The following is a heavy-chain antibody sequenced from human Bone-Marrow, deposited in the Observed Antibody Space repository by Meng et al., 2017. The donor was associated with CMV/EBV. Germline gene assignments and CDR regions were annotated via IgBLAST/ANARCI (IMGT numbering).Heavy chain of an antibody. V-gene: IGHV4-59*01. CDR2: IYYSGST. CDR1: GGSISSYY. J-gene: IGHJ4*02. D-gene: IGHD1-1*01. Sequence: SETLSLTCTVSGGSISSYYWSWIRQPPGKGLEWIGYIYYSGSTNYNPSLKSRVTISVDTSKNQFSLKLSSVTAADTAVYYCARGGNGDSYDYWGQGTLATVSS. CDR3: ARGGNGDSYDY.